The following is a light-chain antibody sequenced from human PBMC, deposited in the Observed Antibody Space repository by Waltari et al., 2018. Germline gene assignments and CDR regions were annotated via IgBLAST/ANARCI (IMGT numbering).Light chain of an antibody. CDR3: CSYAGSSAPRV. J-gene: IGLJ3*02. CDR2: EGN. CDR1: SSDVGNYHL. Sequence: QSALTQHASVSGSPGQSITISCTGPSSDVGNYHLVSWSQQHPGNAPRLMIYEGNKRPSGVSNRFSGSTAGNMASLTISGLQAEDEADYYCCSYAGSSAPRVFGGGTKLTVL. V-gene: IGLV2-23*01.